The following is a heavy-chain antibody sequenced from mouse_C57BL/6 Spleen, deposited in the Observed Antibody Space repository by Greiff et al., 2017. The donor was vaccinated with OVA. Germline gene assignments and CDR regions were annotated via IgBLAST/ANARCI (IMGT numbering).Heavy chain of an antibody. CDR1: GYTFTDYE. D-gene: IGHD4-1*01. Sequence: QVQLKQSGAELVRPGASVTLSCKASGYTFTDYEMHWVKQTPVHGLEWIGAIDPETGGTAYNQKFKGKAILTADKSSSTAYMELRSLTSEDSAVYYCTNWDRAYWGQGTLVTVSA. J-gene: IGHJ3*01. V-gene: IGHV1-15*01. CDR3: TNWDRAY. CDR2: IDPETGGT.